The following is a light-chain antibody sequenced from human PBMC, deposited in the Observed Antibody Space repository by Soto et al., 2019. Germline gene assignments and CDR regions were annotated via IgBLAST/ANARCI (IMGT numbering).Light chain of an antibody. J-gene: IGLJ3*02. CDR2: ENN. CDR1: DSNIGNDH. Sequence: QSVLTQPPSVSAAPGQKVTISCSGSDSNIGNDHVSWYHQFPGTAPKLLIYENNKRPSGIPDRFSGSKSGTSATLDITGLQTGDEADYYCGTWDSGLSAGVIGGGTKVTVL. CDR3: GTWDSGLSAGV. V-gene: IGLV1-51*02.